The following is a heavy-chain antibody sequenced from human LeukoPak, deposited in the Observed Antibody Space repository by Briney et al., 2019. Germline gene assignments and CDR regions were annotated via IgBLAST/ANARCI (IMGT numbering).Heavy chain of an antibody. D-gene: IGHD2-21*02. CDR3: ASSPAVVVTASGAFDI. J-gene: IGHJ3*02. CDR1: GYTLTELS. Sequence: ASVTVSCKVSGYTLTELSTHWVRQAPGKGLEWMGGFDPEDGETIYAQKFQGRVTMTEDTSTDTAYMELSSLRSEDTAVYYCASSPAVVVTASGAFDIWGQGTMVTVSS. V-gene: IGHV1-24*01. CDR2: FDPEDGET.